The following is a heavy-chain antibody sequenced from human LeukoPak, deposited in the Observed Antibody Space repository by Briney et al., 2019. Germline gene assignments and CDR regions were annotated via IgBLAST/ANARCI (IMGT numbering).Heavy chain of an antibody. D-gene: IGHD3-3*01. CDR2: ISYSGST. J-gene: IGHJ4*02. Sequence: PSETLSLTCTVSGGSISNYYWSWIRQPPGKGLEWIGYISYSGSTDHNPSLKSRVTISVDTSKNQFSLRLSSVTAADTAVYYCARGGGVREYYDFWSGYYTDEFDYWGQGTLVTVSS. CDR1: GGSISNYY. CDR3: ARGGGVREYYDFWSGYYTDEFDY. V-gene: IGHV4-59*01.